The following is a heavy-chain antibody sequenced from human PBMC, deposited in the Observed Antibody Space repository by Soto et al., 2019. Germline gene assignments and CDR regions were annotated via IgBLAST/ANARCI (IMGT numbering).Heavy chain of an antibody. D-gene: IGHD5-18*01. CDR3: AKVAMVYYYYYYMDV. J-gene: IGHJ6*03. V-gene: IGHV3-9*01. CDR1: GFTFDDYA. CDR2: ISWNSGSI. Sequence: GGSLRLSCAASGFTFDDYAMHWVRQAPGKGLEWVSGISWNSGSIGYADSVKGRFTISRDNAKNSLYLQMNSLRAEDTALYYCAKVAMVYYYYYYMDVWGKGTTVTVSS.